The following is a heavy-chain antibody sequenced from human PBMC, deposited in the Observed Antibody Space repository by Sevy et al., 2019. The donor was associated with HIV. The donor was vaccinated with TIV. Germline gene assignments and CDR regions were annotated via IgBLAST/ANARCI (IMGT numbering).Heavy chain of an antibody. D-gene: IGHD4-17*01. CDR3: ARTYGDYFSYCYGMDV. J-gene: IGHJ6*02. V-gene: IGHV3-48*02. Sequence: GGSLRLSCAASGFTFRDYSMNWVRQAPGKGLEWISYITFNSGTIYHADSVRGRFTISRDNAKNSLYLQMNSLRDEDTAVYYCARTYGDYFSYCYGMDVWGQGTTVTVSS. CDR2: ITFNSGTI. CDR1: GFTFRDYS.